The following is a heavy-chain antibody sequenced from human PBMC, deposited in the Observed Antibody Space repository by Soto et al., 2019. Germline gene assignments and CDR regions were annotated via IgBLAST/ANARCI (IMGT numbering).Heavy chain of an antibody. V-gene: IGHV4-31*03. CDR1: GGSISSGGYY. D-gene: IGHD3-10*01. Sequence: PSETLSLTCTVSGGSISSGGYYWSWIRQHPGKGLEWIGYIYYSGSTYYNPSLKSRVTISVDTSKNQFSLKLSSVTAADTAVYYCARVNPRITMVRGVINWSDPWGQGTLVTVSS. J-gene: IGHJ5*02. CDR3: ARVNPRITMVRGVINWSDP. CDR2: IYYSGST.